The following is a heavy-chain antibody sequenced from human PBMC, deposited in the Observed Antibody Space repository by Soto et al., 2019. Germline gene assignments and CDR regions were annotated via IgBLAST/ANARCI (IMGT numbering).Heavy chain of an antibody. Sequence: SETLSLTCFVSGGSVSSTYYYWSWIRQSPGKGLEWIGYIYYSGRTDYKSSLKSRVTISLDPSKNQVSLKLNSVTAADTAVYYCARQDDFWSGSNWFDPWGQGTLVTVSS. V-gene: IGHV4-61*01. J-gene: IGHJ5*02. CDR1: GGSVSSTYYY. CDR3: ARQDDFWSGSNWFDP. D-gene: IGHD3-3*01. CDR2: IYYSGRT.